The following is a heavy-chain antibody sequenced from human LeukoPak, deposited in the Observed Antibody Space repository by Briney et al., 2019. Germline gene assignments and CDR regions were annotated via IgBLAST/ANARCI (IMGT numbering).Heavy chain of an antibody. D-gene: IGHD2-15*01. J-gene: IGHJ3*02. CDR2: IKQDGSEK. CDR3: ARDHLYCSGGSCYPGDAFDI. CDR1: GFIFSPYA. Sequence: GGSLRLSCAASGFIFSPYAMSWVRQAPGKGLEWVANIKQDGSEKYYVDSVKGRFTISRDNAKNSLYLQMNSLRAEDTAVYYCARDHLYCSGGSCYPGDAFDIWGQGTMVTVSS. V-gene: IGHV3-7*01.